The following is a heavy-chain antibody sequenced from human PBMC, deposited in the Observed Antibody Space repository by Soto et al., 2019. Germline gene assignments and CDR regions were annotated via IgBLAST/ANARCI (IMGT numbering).Heavy chain of an antibody. CDR1: GGSISSISYY. D-gene: IGHD4-17*01. CDR2: IYYSGST. J-gene: IGHJ5*02. V-gene: IGHV4-39*01. Sequence: SETLSLTCTVSGGSISSISYYWGWIRQPPGKRLKWIGSIYYSGSTYYNPSLKSRVTISVDTSKNQFSLKLSSVIAADTAVYYCARHDVSYGDYAWFDPWGQGTLVTVSS. CDR3: ARHDVSYGDYAWFDP.